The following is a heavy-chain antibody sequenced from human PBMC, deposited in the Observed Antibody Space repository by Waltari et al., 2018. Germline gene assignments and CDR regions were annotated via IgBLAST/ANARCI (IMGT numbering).Heavy chain of an antibody. CDR1: ELTFRNYW. V-gene: IGHV3-7*01. Sequence: EMQLVESGGGLVQPGGSLRLFCAASELTFRNYWMTWVRQAPGRGLEWVANINEDGSKSFYVDSVKGRFTISRDNAKNSLYLQMNSLRAEDTAIYYCASGPDHGDFWGQGTLVTVSS. CDR2: INEDGSKS. J-gene: IGHJ4*02. CDR3: ASGPDHGDF.